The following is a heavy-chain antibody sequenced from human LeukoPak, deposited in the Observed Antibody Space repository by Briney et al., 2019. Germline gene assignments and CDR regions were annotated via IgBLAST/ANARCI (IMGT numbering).Heavy chain of an antibody. CDR3: ARGYRLGVTAILDY. CDR1: GFTFSSYS. J-gene: IGHJ4*02. Sequence: PGGSLRLSCAASGFTFSSYSMNRVRQAPGKGLEWVSSISSSSSYIYYADSVKGRFTISRDNAKNSLYLQMNSLRAEDTAVYYCARGYRLGVTAILDYWGQGTLVTVSS. CDR2: ISSSSSYI. V-gene: IGHV3-21*01. D-gene: IGHD2-21*02.